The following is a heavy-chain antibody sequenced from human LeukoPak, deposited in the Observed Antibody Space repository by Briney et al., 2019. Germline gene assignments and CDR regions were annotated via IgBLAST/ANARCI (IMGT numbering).Heavy chain of an antibody. CDR2: IYYSGST. J-gene: IGHJ4*02. D-gene: IGHD6-19*01. V-gene: IGHV4-59*01. CDR1: GGSFSGYY. CDR3: ASGYSSGWHASY. Sequence: SETLSLTCAVYGGSFSGYYWSWIRQPPGKGLEWIGYIYYSGSTNYNPSLKSRVTISVDTSKNQFSLKLSSVTAADTAVYYCASGYSSGWHASYWGQGTLVTVSS.